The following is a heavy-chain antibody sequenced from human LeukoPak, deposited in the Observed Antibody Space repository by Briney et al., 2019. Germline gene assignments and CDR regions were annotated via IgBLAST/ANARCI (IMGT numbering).Heavy chain of an antibody. D-gene: IGHD3-10*02. CDR2: ISSSGSTI. V-gene: IGHV3-48*03. Sequence: GGSLRLSCVASGITLRDYAMNWVRQAPGKGLEWVSYISSSGSTIYYADSVKGRFTISRDNAKNSLYLQMNSLRAEDTAVYYCAELGITMIGGVWGKGTTVTISS. J-gene: IGHJ6*04. CDR1: GITLRDYA. CDR3: AELGITMIGGV.